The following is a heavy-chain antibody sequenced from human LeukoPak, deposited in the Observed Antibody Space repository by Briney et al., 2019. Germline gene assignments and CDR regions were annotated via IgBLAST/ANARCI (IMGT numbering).Heavy chain of an antibody. CDR2: IYPNGGST. V-gene: IGHV3-23*01. CDR3: TKDVVPDSGWDLDY. Sequence: PGGSLRLSCAASGFTISTYSMTWVRQGPGKGLEWVSSIYPNGGSTFYADSVKGRFTISRDNSKNTLYLQMSSLRTEDTAIYYCTKDVVPDSGWDLDYWGQGTLVTVSS. J-gene: IGHJ4*02. D-gene: IGHD6-19*01. CDR1: GFTISTYS.